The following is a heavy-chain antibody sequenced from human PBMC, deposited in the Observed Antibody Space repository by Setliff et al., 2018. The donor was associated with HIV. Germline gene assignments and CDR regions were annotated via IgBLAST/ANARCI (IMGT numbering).Heavy chain of an antibody. CDR3: VRGGTGWLRGLFDY. D-gene: IGHD5-12*01. CDR1: GGSISDFY. V-gene: IGHV4-4*08. Sequence: NPSETLSLTCDVSGGSISDFYWSWIRQSPQWGLEWIGYVHTSGSSNYNPSLKSRATISVDTSTNQFSLKLTSLTAADTAVYYCVRGGTGWLRGLFDYWGRGILVTVSS. CDR2: VHTSGSS. J-gene: IGHJ4*02.